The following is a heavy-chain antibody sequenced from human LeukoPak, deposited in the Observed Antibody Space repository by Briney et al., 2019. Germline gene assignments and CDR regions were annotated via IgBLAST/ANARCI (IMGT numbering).Heavy chain of an antibody. CDR3: AIFPVGIAAAGTLY. D-gene: IGHD6-13*01. J-gene: IGHJ4*02. V-gene: IGHV4-34*01. CDR2: INHSGST. CDR1: GGSFSGYY. Sequence: SETLSLTCAVYGGSFSGYYWSWIRQPPGKGLEWIGEINHSGSTNYNPSLKSRVTISVDTSLNQFSLKLSSVTAADTAVYYCAIFPVGIAAAGTLYWGQGTLVTVSS.